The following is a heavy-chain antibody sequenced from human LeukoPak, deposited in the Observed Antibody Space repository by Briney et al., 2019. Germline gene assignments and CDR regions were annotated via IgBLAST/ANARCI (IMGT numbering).Heavy chain of an antibody. CDR1: GFTFNTYA. Sequence: GGSLRLSCAASGFTFNTYAMSWVRQAPGKGLEWVSAISGSGGTTYYADSVKGRFTISRDNSKNTLYLQMNSLRAEDTAVYYCAKYSRPPSIDYWGQGTLVTVSS. CDR2: ISGSGGTT. J-gene: IGHJ4*02. V-gene: IGHV3-23*01. D-gene: IGHD6-13*01. CDR3: AKYSRPPSIDY.